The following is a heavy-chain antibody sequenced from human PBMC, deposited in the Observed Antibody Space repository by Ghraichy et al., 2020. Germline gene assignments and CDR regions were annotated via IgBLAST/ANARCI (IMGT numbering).Heavy chain of an antibody. CDR2: IKQDGSEK. V-gene: IGHV3-7*01. J-gene: IGHJ5*02. CDR1: GFTFSSYW. Sequence: GGSLRLSCAASGFTFSSYWMSWVRQAPGKGLEWVANIKQDGSEKYYVDSVKGRFTISRDNAKHSLYLQMNSLRAEDTAVYYCARVPMVYAIPFHWFDPWGQGTLVTVSS. D-gene: IGHD2-8*01. CDR3: ARVPMVYAIPFHWFDP.